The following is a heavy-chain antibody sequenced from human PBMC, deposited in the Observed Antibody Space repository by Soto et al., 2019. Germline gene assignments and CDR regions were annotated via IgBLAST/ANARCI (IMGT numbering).Heavy chain of an antibody. Sequence: ASVKVSCKVSGYTLTELSMHWVRQAPGKGLEWMGGFDPEDGETIYAQKFQGRVTMTEDTSTDTAYMELSSLRSEDTAVYYCATDETNPMVRGGYYFDYWGQGTLVTVSS. CDR2: FDPEDGET. J-gene: IGHJ4*02. CDR1: GYTLTELS. V-gene: IGHV1-24*01. CDR3: ATDETNPMVRGGYYFDY. D-gene: IGHD3-10*01.